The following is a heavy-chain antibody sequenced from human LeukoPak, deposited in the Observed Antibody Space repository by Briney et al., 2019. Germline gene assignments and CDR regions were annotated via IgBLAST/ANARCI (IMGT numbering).Heavy chain of an antibody. Sequence: GGSLRLSCVASGFTFSSYWMSWVRQAPGKGLEWVANIKQDGSEKYYVDSVKGRFTISRDNAKNSPYLQMNSLRAEDTAVYYCARDTMIVVDYYYYYYMDVWGKGTTVTVFS. D-gene: IGHD3-22*01. J-gene: IGHJ6*03. CDR3: ARDTMIVVDYYYYYYMDV. V-gene: IGHV3-7*01. CDR2: IKQDGSEK. CDR1: GFTFSSYW.